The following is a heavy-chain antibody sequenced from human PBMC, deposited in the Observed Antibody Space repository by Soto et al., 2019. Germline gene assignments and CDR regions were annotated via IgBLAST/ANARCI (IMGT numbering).Heavy chain of an antibody. D-gene: IGHD3-3*01. CDR2: MNPNSGNT. J-gene: IGHJ6*02. Sequence: ASVKVSCKASGYTFTSYDINWVRQATGQGLEWMGWMNPNSGNTGYAQKFQGRVTMTRNTSISTAYMELSSLRSEDTAVYYCARFLEYFYVFWSGYFRGPNYYYSGMDVGAQGTTVTVSS. CDR1: GYTFTSYD. V-gene: IGHV1-8*01. CDR3: ARFLEYFYVFWSGYFRGPNYYYSGMDV.